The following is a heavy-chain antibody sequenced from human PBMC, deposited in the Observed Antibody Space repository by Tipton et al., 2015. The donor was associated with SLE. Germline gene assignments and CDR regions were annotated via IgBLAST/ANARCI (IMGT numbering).Heavy chain of an antibody. D-gene: IGHD3-3*01. V-gene: IGHV4-59*06. CDR2: IYYSGST. CDR3: ARHRRDLFYSYMDV. Sequence: TLSLTCTVSGGSISPYYWSWIRQPPGKGLEWIGSIYYSGSTYYNPSLKSRVSVSVDTSKNQFSLNLSSVTAADTAVYYCARHRRDLFYSYMDVWGKGTTVTVSS. J-gene: IGHJ6*03. CDR1: GGSISPYY.